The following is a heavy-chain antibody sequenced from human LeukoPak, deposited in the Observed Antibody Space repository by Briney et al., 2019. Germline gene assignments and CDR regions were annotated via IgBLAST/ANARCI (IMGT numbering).Heavy chain of an antibody. CDR1: GFTFSSYA. CDR3: AKGEYYYDSSGYYNEFDY. J-gene: IGHJ4*02. Sequence: PGGSLRLSCAASGFTFSSYAMSWVRQAPGKGLEWVSAISGSGGSTYYADSVKGRFTISRDNSKNTLYLQKNSLRAEDTAVYYCAKGEYYYDSSGYYNEFDYWGQGTLVTVSS. D-gene: IGHD3-22*01. CDR2: ISGSGGST. V-gene: IGHV3-23*01.